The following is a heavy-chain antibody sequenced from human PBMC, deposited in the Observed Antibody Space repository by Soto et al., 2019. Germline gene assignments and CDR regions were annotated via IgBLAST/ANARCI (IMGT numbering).Heavy chain of an antibody. CDR3: ARHSPDYDSSGSFDY. Sequence: PSETLSLTCTVSGGSISSSSYYWGWIRQPPGKGLEWIGSIYYSGSTYYNPSLKSRVTISVDTPKNQFSLKLSSVTAADTAVYYCARHSPDYDSSGSFDYWGQGTLVTVS. V-gene: IGHV4-39*01. CDR1: GGSISSSSYY. CDR2: IYYSGST. J-gene: IGHJ4*02. D-gene: IGHD3-22*01.